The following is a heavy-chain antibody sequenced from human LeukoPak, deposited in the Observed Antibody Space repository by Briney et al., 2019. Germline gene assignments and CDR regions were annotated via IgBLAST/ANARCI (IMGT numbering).Heavy chain of an antibody. CDR3: ARDRRAYYYGSGSYQFFDY. CDR1: GGSISSGDYY. V-gene: IGHV4-30-4*01. D-gene: IGHD3-10*01. J-gene: IGHJ4*02. CDR2: IYYSGST. Sequence: SETLSLTCTVSGGSISSGDYYWSWIRQPPGKGLEWIGYIYYSGSTYYNPSLKSRVTISVDTSKNQFSLKLSSVTAADTAVYYCARDRRAYYYGSGSYQFFDYWGQGTLVTVSS.